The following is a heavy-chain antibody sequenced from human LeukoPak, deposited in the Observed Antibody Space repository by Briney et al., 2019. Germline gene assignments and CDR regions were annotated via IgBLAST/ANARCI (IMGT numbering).Heavy chain of an antibody. CDR1: GGSISSYY. Sequence: SETLSLTCTVSGGSISSYYWSWIRQPPGKGLEWIGYIYYSGSTNYNPSLKSRVTISVDTSKNQFSLKLSSVTAADTAVYYCARASGSYWWFDYWGQGTLVTVSS. CDR3: ARASGSYWWFDY. J-gene: IGHJ5*01. CDR2: IYYSGST. D-gene: IGHD1-26*01. V-gene: IGHV4-59*01.